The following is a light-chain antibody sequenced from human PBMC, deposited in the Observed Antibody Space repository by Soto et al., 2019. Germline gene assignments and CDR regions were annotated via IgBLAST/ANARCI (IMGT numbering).Light chain of an antibody. CDR2: DAS. J-gene: IGKJ4*01. CDR1: HDVSRN. CDR3: QQYNSMLS. Sequence: DIQMTQSPSSLSASEGDRVTITCQSSHDVSRNLNWFQQKPGEAPQLLIYDASNLERGVPSRFSGSGSGTDFTLTISSLQAEDVETYYCQQYNSMLSFGGGTEVEIK. V-gene: IGKV1-33*01.